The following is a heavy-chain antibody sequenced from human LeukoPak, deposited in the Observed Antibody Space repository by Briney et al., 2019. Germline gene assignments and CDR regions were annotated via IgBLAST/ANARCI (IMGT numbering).Heavy chain of an antibody. D-gene: IGHD5-12*01. CDR2: IFYSGST. Sequence: SETLSLTCTVSGGSVGSGYYYWSWIRQPPGMGLEWIGCIFYSGSTDYNSSLMSRVTISLDTSKNQFSLKLSSVTAADTAVYYCARDDVATTGHFDYWGQGTLVTVSS. CDR3: ARDDVATTGHFDY. CDR1: GGSVGSGYYY. V-gene: IGHV4-61*01. J-gene: IGHJ4*02.